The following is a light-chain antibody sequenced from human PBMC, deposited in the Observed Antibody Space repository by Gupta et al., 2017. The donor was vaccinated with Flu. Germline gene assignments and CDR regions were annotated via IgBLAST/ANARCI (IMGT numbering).Light chain of an antibody. CDR3: NYPVT. V-gene: IGKV1-5*03. CDR2: KAS. CDR1: QSISNW. Sequence: DIQMTQSPSTLSAYVGDRDTITCRASQSISNWLAWYQKKPGKAPKLLIYKASSLESGFRARFSGRDSGLAFTLPLSNQHPDYFSQHYYNYPVTFGRGTKVDIK. J-gene: IGKJ4*01.